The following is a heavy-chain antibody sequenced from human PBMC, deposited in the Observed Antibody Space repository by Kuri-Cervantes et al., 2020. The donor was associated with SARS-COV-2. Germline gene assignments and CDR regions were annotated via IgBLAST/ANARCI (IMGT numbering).Heavy chain of an antibody. CDR2: INPNSGGT. Sequence: ASVKVSCKASGYTFTGYYMHWVRQAPGQGLEWMGWINPNSGGTNYAQKFQGRVTMTRDTSISTVYMDLGSLKSDDTAVYYCARGGAHDAFDIWGQGTMVTVSS. V-gene: IGHV1-2*02. CDR1: GYTFTGYY. CDR3: ARGGAHDAFDI. D-gene: IGHD3-10*01. J-gene: IGHJ3*02.